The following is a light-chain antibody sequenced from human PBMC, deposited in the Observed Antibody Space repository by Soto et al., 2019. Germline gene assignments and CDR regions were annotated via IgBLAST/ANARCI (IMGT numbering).Light chain of an antibody. CDR3: QQYNNWPAIT. Sequence: EVVMTQSPATLSVSPGERVTLSCRASQSLRSNLAWYQQKPGQAPRLLIYGAFTRATGIPARFSGSGSGTEFTLTISSLQSEDFAVYFCQQYNNWPAITFGQGTRLEIK. CDR2: GAF. CDR1: QSLRSN. J-gene: IGKJ5*01. V-gene: IGKV3D-15*01.